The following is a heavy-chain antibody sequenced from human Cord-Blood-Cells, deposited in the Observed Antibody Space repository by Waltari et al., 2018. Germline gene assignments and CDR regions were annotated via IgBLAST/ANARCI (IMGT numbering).Heavy chain of an antibody. Sequence: EVQLVETGGGMIQPGGSLRLSCAASGFTASSHFMSWARQAPGKGVGWGSVIYSGGSTYYANLVKDRFTMSRDNSKNTLYLQMNRLGAEDTAVYYCAGALYSRSSQWYFDLWGRGTMVTGSS. CDR2: IYSGGST. D-gene: IGHD6-6*01. CDR3: AGALYSRSSQWYFDL. J-gene: IGHJ2*01. V-gene: IGHV3-53*02. CDR1: GFTASSHF.